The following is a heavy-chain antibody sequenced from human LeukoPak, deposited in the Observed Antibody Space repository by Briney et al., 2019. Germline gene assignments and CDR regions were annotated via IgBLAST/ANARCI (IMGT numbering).Heavy chain of an antibody. Sequence: GGSLRLSCAASGFTFSSYWMSWVRQAPGKGLEWVSVIYSGGDTYYSDSVRGRFTISRDNSENTVYLQMNSLRAEDTAVYYCAISTIWVGYFDYWGQGTLVTVSS. CDR1: GFTFSSYW. J-gene: IGHJ4*02. CDR2: IYSGGDT. V-gene: IGHV3-53*01. CDR3: AISTIWVGYFDY. D-gene: IGHD2/OR15-2a*01.